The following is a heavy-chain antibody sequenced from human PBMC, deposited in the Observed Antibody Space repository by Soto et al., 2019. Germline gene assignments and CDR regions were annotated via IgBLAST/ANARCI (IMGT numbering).Heavy chain of an antibody. D-gene: IGHD6-13*01. CDR2: INPNSGGS. CDR1: GYTFTGYY. J-gene: IGHJ4*02. Sequence: ASVKVSCKASGYTFTGYYMHWVRQAPGQGLEWMGWINPNSGGSNYAQKFQGWVTMTRDTSISTAYMELSRLRSDDTAVYYCARDEQYSSNSYYFDYWGQGTLVTVSS. V-gene: IGHV1-2*04. CDR3: ARDEQYSSNSYYFDY.